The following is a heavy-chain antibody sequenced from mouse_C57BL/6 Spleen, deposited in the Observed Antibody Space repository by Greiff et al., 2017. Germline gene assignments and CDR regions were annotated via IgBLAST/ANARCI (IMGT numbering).Heavy chain of an antibody. D-gene: IGHD2-4*01. J-gene: IGHJ3*01. Sequence: VQLVESGPGLVQPSQSLSITCTVSGFSLTRYGVHWVRQSPGKGLEWLGVIWSGGSTDYNAAFISRLSISKDNSKSQVFFKMNSLQADDTAIYYCARSGYDYDAEFAYWGQGTLVTVSA. CDR2: IWSGGST. V-gene: IGHV2-2*01. CDR1: GFSLTRYG. CDR3: ARSGYDYDAEFAY.